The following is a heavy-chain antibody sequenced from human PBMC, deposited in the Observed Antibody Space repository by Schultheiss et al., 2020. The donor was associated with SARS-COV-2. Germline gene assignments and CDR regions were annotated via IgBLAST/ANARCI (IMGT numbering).Heavy chain of an antibody. D-gene: IGHD3-3*01. V-gene: IGHV3-53*01. CDR3: AKDGRGQFLNYYYGMDV. CDR1: GFTFSNYA. CDR2: IYSGGST. J-gene: IGHJ6*02. Sequence: GGSLRLSCSASGFTFSNYAMHWVRQAPGKGLEWVSVIYSGGSTYYADSVKGRFTISRDNSKNTLYLQMNSLRAEDTAVYYCAKDGRGQFLNYYYGMDVWGQGTTVTVSS.